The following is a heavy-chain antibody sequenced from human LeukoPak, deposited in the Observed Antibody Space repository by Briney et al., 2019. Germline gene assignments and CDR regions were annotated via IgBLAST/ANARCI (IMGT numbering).Heavy chain of an antibody. J-gene: IGHJ4*02. D-gene: IGHD2-15*01. Sequence: GGSLRLSCAASGFTFSSYAMSWVRQAPGKGLEWVSDISGSGGSTYYADSVKGRFTISRDNSKNTLYLQMNSLRAEDTAVYYCAKDPTYCSGDSCYLTPIDYWGQGTLVTVSS. V-gene: IGHV3-23*01. CDR2: ISGSGGST. CDR3: AKDPTYCSGDSCYLTPIDY. CDR1: GFTFSSYA.